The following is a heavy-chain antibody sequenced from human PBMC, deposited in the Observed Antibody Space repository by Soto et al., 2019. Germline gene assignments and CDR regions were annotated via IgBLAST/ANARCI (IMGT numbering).Heavy chain of an antibody. J-gene: IGHJ4*01. V-gene: IGHV4-34*01. D-gene: IGHD3-10*01. CDR2: ISRSGST. CDR1: GGYLRGFH. Sequence: SETLSLTCAVSGGYLRGFHWSWIRQPPGMGLERIGEISRSGSTNDGPSLKSRVTMSMDTSRNQVSLNLSSVTDADTAVYDCARGRTAALIETRLFRVLFDLWGHGNLVTVSS. CDR3: ARGRTAALIETRLFRVLFDL.